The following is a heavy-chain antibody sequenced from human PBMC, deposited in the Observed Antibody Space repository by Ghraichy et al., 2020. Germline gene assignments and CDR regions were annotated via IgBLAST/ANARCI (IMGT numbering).Heavy chain of an antibody. CDR2: VHYGGST. D-gene: IGHD5-18*01. J-gene: IGHJ4*02. CDR1: GDSLRSIDYS. V-gene: IGHV4-39*02. Sequence: SCTVSGDSLRSIDYSWGWLRQPPGKGLEWVASVHYGGSTYYNPSLKSRVTISVDTSKNHFSLKLSSVTAADTAVYYCARFNGYSSTLDYWGQGTLVTVSS. CDR3: ARFNGYSSTLDY.